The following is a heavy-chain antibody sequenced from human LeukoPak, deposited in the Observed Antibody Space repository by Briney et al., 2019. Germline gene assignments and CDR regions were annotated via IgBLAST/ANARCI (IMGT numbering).Heavy chain of an antibody. CDR2: ISSSSSYI. D-gene: IGHD3-10*01. Sequence: GGSLRLSCAASGFTFSNAWMNWVRQAPGKGLEWVSSISSSSSYIYYADSVKGRFTISRDNAKNSLYLQMNSLRAEDTAVYYCARESGEDWFPDYWGQGTLVTVSS. CDR1: GFTFSNAW. V-gene: IGHV3-21*01. CDR3: ARESGEDWFPDY. J-gene: IGHJ4*02.